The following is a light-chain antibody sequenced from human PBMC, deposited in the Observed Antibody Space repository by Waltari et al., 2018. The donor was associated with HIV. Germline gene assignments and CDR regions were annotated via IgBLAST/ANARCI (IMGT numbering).Light chain of an antibody. J-gene: IGKJ5*01. CDR1: ESLLHSNGNNY. V-gene: IGKV2-28*01. Sequence: DIVLTQSPLSLPVTPGEPASLSCRSSESLLHSNGNNYLDWYVLKPGQSPQSLIYLNSNRASGVPDRFSGSGSGTDVTLKINRVEAEDVGVYYCMQAIETPITFGQGTRLEI. CDR3: MQAIETPIT. CDR2: LNS.